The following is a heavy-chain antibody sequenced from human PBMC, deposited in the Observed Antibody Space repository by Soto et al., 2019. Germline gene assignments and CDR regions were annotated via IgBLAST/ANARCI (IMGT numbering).Heavy chain of an antibody. V-gene: IGHV4-61*01. CDR3: AREGSWFGELLRAFDI. Sequence: SETLSLTCTVSGGSVISGSYYWSWSRQPPGKGLEWIGYIYYSGSTNYNPSLKSRVTISVDTSKNQFSLKLSSVTAADTAVYYCAREGSWFGELLRAFDIWGQGTMVTVSS. J-gene: IGHJ3*02. CDR1: GGSVISGSYY. D-gene: IGHD3-10*01. CDR2: IYYSGST.